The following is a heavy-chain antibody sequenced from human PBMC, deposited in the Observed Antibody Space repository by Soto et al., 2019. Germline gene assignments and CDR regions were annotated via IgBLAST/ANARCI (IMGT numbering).Heavy chain of an antibody. CDR2: ISSSSSTI. Sequence: GGSLRLSCAASGFTFCSYSMNWVRQAPGKGLEWVSYISSSSSTIYYADSVKGRFTISRDNAKNSLYLQMNSLRDEDTAVYYCARSRVDILSGAYYYYYYGMDVWGQGTTVTVSS. D-gene: IGHD3-9*01. J-gene: IGHJ6*02. CDR1: GFTFCSYS. V-gene: IGHV3-48*02. CDR3: ARSRVDILSGAYYYYYYGMDV.